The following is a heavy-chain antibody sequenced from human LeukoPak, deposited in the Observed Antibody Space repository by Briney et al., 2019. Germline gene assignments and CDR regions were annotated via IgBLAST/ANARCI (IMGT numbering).Heavy chain of an antibody. D-gene: IGHD3-10*01. CDR3: ASSYGPKYYFDY. V-gene: IGHV4-59*08. CDR2: IYYSGST. Sequence: PSETLSLTCTVSGGSISSYYWSWIRQPPGKGLEWIGYIYYSGSTNYNPSLKSRVTISVDTSKNQFSLKLSSVTAADTAVYYCASSYGPKYYFDYWGQGTLVTVSS. CDR1: GGSISSYY. J-gene: IGHJ4*02.